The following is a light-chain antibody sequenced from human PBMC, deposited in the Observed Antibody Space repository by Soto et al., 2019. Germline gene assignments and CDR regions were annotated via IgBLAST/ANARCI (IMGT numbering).Light chain of an antibody. CDR2: TNN. Sequence: QPVLTQPPSASGTPGQSVSNSCSGSRSNIGFNTVTWYQQFPGAAPKLLIHTNNQRPSGVPDRFSGSKSGTSASLAIRGLQSEDEADYYCAAWDDSLYGVVFAGGTKLTVL. J-gene: IGLJ2*01. CDR3: AAWDDSLYGVV. CDR1: RSNIGFNT. V-gene: IGLV1-44*01.